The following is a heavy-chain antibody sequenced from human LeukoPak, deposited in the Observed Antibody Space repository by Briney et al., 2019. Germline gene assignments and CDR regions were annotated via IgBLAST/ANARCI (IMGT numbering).Heavy chain of an antibody. Sequence: SETLSLTCAVSGVPFSNCYWSWVRQSPTKGLEWIGEINHSGYTNYNPSLKSRVTISIDTSKNQFSLMVTSMTAADTGVCYCTRAVAGHPDWGQGTLVTVSS. V-gene: IGHV4-34*01. CDR3: TRAVAGHPD. D-gene: IGHD6-19*01. CDR2: INHSGYT. CDR1: GVPFSNCY. J-gene: IGHJ4*02.